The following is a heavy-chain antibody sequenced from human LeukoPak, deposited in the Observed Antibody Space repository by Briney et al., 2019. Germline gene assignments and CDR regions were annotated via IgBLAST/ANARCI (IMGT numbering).Heavy chain of an antibody. CDR1: GGSFSGYY. J-gene: IGHJ3*02. D-gene: IGHD2-2*02. Sequence: SETLSLTCAVYGGSFSGYYWTWIRQSPGKGLEWIGEINHSGSTDYNPSLRSRVTISVDTSKNQFSLKLSSVHAADTAVYYCARSGYCSRATCYTRDDAFDIWGQGTMVTVSS. CDR3: ARSGYCSRATCYTRDDAFDI. CDR2: INHSGST. V-gene: IGHV4-34*01.